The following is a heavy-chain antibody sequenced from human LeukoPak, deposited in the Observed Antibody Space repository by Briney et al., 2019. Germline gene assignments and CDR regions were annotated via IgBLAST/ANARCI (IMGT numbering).Heavy chain of an antibody. CDR1: GYTFTSYD. V-gene: IGHV1-8*01. D-gene: IGHD3-3*01. CDR2: MNTNSGNT. CDR3: ARGGSGSIGYYFDY. Sequence: ASVKVSCKASGYTFTSYDINWVRQATGQGLEWMGWMNTNSGNTGYAQKFQGRVTMTRNTSISTAYMELSSLRSEDTAVYYCARGGSGSIGYYFDYWGQGTLVTVSS. J-gene: IGHJ4*02.